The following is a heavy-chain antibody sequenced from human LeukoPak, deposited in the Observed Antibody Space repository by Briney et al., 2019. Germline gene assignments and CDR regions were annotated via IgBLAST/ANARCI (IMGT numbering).Heavy chain of an antibody. CDR2: IIPILGIA. D-gene: IGHD3-22*01. V-gene: IGHV1-69*04. CDR3: ARVRLRGYYYDSSGFLDY. J-gene: IGHJ4*02. Sequence: SVKVSCKASGGTFSSYAISWVRQAPGQGLEWMGRIIPILGIANYAQKFQGRVTMTTDTSTSTAYMELRSLRSDDTAVYYCARVRLRGYYYDSSGFLDYWGQGTLVTVSS. CDR1: GGTFSSYA.